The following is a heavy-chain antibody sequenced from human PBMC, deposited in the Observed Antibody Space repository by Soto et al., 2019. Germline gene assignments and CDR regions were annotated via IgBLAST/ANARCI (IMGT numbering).Heavy chain of an antibody. D-gene: IGHD6-19*01. CDR3: ARVDDSSKYRPADF. J-gene: IGHJ4*02. V-gene: IGHV3-7*03. CDR2: IKEDGNEK. Sequence: EVQLVESGGGLVQPGGSLRLSCTISGFTFSNYWMTWVRQAPGKGLGWVASIKEDGNEKYYVDSVEGRFTVSRDNAKNSLYLQMNSLRAEDTAVYYWARVDDSSKYRPADFWGQGTLVTVSS. CDR1: GFTFSNYW.